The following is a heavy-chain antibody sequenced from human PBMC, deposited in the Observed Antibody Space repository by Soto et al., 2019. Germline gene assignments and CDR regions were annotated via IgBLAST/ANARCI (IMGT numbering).Heavy chain of an antibody. J-gene: IGHJ4*02. Sequence: QVQLVESGGGLVKPGGSLRLSCAASGFSFRDYYMTWIRQAPGKGLEWVSYISYSGNDIYYADSVKGRFTISRDNAKNSLYLQKNSLRAEDTAVFYCARGILGPAAMFGLFDFWGQGTLVTVSS. CDR1: GFSFRDYY. CDR3: ARGILGPAAMFGLFDF. V-gene: IGHV3-11*01. D-gene: IGHD2-2*01. CDR2: ISYSGNDI.